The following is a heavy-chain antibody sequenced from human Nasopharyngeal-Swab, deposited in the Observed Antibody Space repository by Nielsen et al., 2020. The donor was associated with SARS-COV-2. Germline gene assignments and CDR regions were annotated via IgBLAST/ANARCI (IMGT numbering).Heavy chain of an antibody. Sequence: GSSLKISCAASGFTFSRFDMHWVRQVMGKGLEWVSAIGTAGDTYYPRSMKGRFTISRGDAENILYLQMNSLRAEDTAVYYCTRTLSASYMDVWGKGTTVTVSS. J-gene: IGHJ6*03. CDR2: IGTAGDT. V-gene: IGHV3-13*01. CDR3: TRTLSASYMDV. CDR1: GFTFSRFD.